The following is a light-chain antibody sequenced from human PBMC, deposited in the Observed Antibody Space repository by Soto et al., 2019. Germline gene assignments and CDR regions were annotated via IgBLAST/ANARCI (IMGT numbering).Light chain of an antibody. CDR1: SSDVGGYNY. J-gene: IGLJ2*01. CDR3: SSYTSSSTLGVV. V-gene: IGLV2-14*01. CDR2: EVS. Sequence: QSALTQPASVSGSPGQSITISCTGTSSDVGGYNYVSWYQQHPGKAPKLMIYEVSNRPSGVSNRFSGSKSGNTASLTISGLQAEDEADYYCSSYTSSSTLGVVFGGGPKLTVL.